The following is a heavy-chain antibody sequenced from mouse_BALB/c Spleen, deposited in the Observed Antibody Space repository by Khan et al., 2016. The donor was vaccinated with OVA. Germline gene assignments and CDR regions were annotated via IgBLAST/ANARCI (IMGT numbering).Heavy chain of an antibody. V-gene: IGHV9-3-1*01. CDR3: ERVGYNGTMDY. D-gene: IGHD2-14*01. Sequence: QIQLVQSGPDLKKPGETVKISCKASGYTFTNYGMNWVKQVPGKGLKWMGWTNTYTGEPTYADDFKGRFAFSLETSASTAYLQINNLKNEDTATYFCERVGYNGTMDYWGQGTSVTVSS. J-gene: IGHJ4*01. CDR2: TNTYTGEP. CDR1: GYTFTNYG.